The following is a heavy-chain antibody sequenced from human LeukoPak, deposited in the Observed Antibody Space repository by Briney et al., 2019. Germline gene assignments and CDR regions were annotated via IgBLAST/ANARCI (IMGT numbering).Heavy chain of an antibody. Sequence: PSETLSLTCTVSGGSISSGGSYWSWIRQHPGKGLEWIGYISYSGSTYYNPSLKSRVTISVDTSKNQFSLKLSSVTAADTAVYYCARVSCSSTSCKRCYYYGMDVWGKGTTVTVSS. V-gene: IGHV4-31*03. D-gene: IGHD2-2*01. CDR3: ARVSCSSTSCKRCYYYGMDV. CDR2: ISYSGST. CDR1: GGSISSGGSY. J-gene: IGHJ6*04.